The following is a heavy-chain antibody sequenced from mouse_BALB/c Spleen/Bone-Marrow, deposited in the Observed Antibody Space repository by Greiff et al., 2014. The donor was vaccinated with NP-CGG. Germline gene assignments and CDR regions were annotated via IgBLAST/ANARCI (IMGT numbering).Heavy chain of an antibody. CDR2: IDPANGNT. Sequence: EVQLQQSGAELVKPGASVMLSCTASGFNIKDTYMYWVKQRPEQGLEWIGRIDPANGNTKYDPRFQGKATITADTSSNTAYLQLNSLTSEDTAVYYWARSRPDDDMDYWGQGTSVTVSS. CDR1: GFNIKDTY. J-gene: IGHJ4*01. D-gene: IGHD3-2*02. V-gene: IGHV14-3*02. CDR3: ARSRPDDDMDY.